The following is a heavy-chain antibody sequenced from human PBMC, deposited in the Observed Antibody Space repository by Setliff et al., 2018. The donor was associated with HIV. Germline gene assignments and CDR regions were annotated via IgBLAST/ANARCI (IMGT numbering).Heavy chain of an antibody. J-gene: IGHJ3*02. D-gene: IGHD2-21*02. Sequence: SETLSLTCTVSGDSVNDRSYFWGWIRQPPGKGLEWIGTFYYNGDSRYNPSLKSRVTISVDTSKSQFSLKLSSVTAADTAVYYCARGDEIGGNSGAFDIWGQGTMVTVSS. CDR3: ARGDEIGGNSGAFDI. CDR1: GDSVNDRSYF. V-gene: IGHV4-39*07. CDR2: FYYNGDS.